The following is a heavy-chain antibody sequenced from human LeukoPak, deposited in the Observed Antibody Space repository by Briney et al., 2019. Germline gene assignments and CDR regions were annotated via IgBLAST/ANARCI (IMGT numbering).Heavy chain of an antibody. CDR2: IYTSGST. D-gene: IGHD3-10*01. J-gene: IGHJ6*03. CDR3: ARGGLLWFGEMGYMDV. Sequence: PSETLSLTCTVSGGSISSYYWSWIRQPAGKGLEWIGRIYTSGSTNYNPSLKSRVTMSVDTSKNQFSLKLSSVTAADTAVYYCARGGLLWFGEMGYMDVWGKGTTVTISS. V-gene: IGHV4-4*07. CDR1: GGSISSYY.